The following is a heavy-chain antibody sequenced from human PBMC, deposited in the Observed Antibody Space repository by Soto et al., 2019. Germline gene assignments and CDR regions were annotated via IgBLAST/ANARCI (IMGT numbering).Heavy chain of an antibody. Sequence: GASVKVSCKASGGTFSSHAISWVRQAPGQGLEWMGGIIPTFGTANYAQKFQGRVTITADKSTSTAYMELSSLRSEDTAVYYCARDYEVLGQQLVYLTKTPYYGMDVWGQGTTVTVSS. CDR1: GGTFSSHA. V-gene: IGHV1-69*06. CDR2: IIPTFGTA. J-gene: IGHJ6*02. CDR3: ARDYEVLGQQLVYLTKTPYYGMDV. D-gene: IGHD6-13*01.